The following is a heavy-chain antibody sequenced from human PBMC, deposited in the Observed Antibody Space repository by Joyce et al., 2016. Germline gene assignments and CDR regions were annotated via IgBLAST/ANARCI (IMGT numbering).Heavy chain of an antibody. J-gene: IGHJ4*02. V-gene: IGHV3-53*02. CDR1: EFTVSSNN. CDR2: IYNNGST. D-gene: IGHD2-21*01. Sequence: EVRLVETGGGLIQPGGSLTLSCAASEFTVSSNNMNWVRQAPGKGLEWVSVIYNNGSTDYTDSVKGRFTISRDSSKNTLYLDMKSLRAEDTAVYYCATSIIPGVLDYWGQGTPVTVSS. CDR3: ATSIIPGVLDY.